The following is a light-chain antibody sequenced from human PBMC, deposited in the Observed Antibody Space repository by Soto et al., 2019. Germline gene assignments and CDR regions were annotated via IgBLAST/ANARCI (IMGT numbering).Light chain of an antibody. Sequence: EIVMTQSPATLSGSPGERATLSCRANQNIRSNLAWYQQKPGQAPRLLMYDASTRATGIPARFSGSGSGTAYTIYISSLQFADDPVFYCQQDNNQPPGTFGQGTRVEIK. CDR1: QNIRSN. J-gene: IGKJ1*01. CDR2: DAS. V-gene: IGKV3-15*01. CDR3: QQDNNQPPGT.